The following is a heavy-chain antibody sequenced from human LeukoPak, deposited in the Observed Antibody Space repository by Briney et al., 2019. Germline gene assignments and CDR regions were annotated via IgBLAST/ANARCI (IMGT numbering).Heavy chain of an antibody. CDR3: ARGPYSYDSSGAFDI. D-gene: IGHD3-22*01. CDR2: IYSSGSS. Sequence: SETLSLTCSVSGGSISSYYWSWIRQPAGKGLEWIGRIYSSGSSNYNPSLKSRVTMSVDTSKNQFSLKLSSVTAADTAVYYCARGPYSYDSSGAFDIWGQGTMVTVSS. J-gene: IGHJ3*02. V-gene: IGHV4-4*07. CDR1: GGSISSYY.